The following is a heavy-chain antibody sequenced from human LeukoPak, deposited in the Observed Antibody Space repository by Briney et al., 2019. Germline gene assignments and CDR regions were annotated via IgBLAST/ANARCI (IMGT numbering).Heavy chain of an antibody. Sequence: GGSLRLSCAASEFTLSNAWMSWVRQAPGKGLEWVGRIKSKTDGGTTDYAAPVKGRFTISRDDSKNTLYLQMNSLKTEDTAVYYCTTLYSSSPYDYWGQGTLVTVSS. J-gene: IGHJ4*02. D-gene: IGHD6-13*01. CDR3: TTLYSSSPYDY. CDR1: EFTLSNAW. V-gene: IGHV3-15*01. CDR2: IKSKTDGGTT.